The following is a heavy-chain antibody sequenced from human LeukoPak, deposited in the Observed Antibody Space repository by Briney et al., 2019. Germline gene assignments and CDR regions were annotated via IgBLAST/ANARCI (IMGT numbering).Heavy chain of an antibody. Sequence: GGSLRLSCAASRFTLSSYGMHWVRQAPGKGLEWVALISFDGSNKYSADSVKGRFTISRDNSKNTLYLQMNSLRAEDTAVYYCAKSPYSSGWVPSYFDYWGQGTQVTVSS. V-gene: IGHV3-30*18. CDR2: ISFDGSNK. J-gene: IGHJ4*02. D-gene: IGHD6-19*01. CDR1: RFTLSSYG. CDR3: AKSPYSSGWVPSYFDY.